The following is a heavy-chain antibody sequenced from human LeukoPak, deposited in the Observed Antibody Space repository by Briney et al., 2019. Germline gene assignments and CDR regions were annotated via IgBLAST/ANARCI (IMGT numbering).Heavy chain of an antibody. V-gene: IGHV3-7*03. CDR3: AKNKEQWLVDDAFDI. CDR2: IKEDGSEK. CDR1: KFTFSKYW. Sequence: PGGSLRLSCAASKFTFSKYWMSWVRQAPGKGLEWVADIKEDGSEKYYVDSVKGRLTISRQNAKSSLYLQMNSLRAEDTAVYYCAKNKEQWLVDDAFDIWGQGTMVTVSS. D-gene: IGHD6-19*01. J-gene: IGHJ3*02.